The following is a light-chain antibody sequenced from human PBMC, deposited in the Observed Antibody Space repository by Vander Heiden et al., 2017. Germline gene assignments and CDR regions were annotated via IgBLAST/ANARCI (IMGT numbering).Light chain of an antibody. CDR3: RSYDSSLSAVV. J-gene: IGLJ2*01. CDR1: SSNIAAGYD. CDR2: GNS. Sequence: QSVLTQPPSVSGAPGQRVTISCTGSSSNIAAGYDVHWYQQLPGTAPKLLIYGNSNRPSGVPDRFSGSKSGTSASLAITGLQAEDEADYYCRSYDSSLSAVVFGGGTKLTVL. V-gene: IGLV1-40*01.